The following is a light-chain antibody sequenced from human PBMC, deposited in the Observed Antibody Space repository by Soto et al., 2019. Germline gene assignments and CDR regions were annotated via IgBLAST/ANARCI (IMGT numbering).Light chain of an antibody. Sequence: QSVLTQPPSASGTPGQRVTISCSGSSSNIGSNYVYWYHQLPGTAPKLVIYRNNQRPSGVPDRISGSKSGTSASLAISGLRSEDEADYYCAAWDDTLSGPSWVFGGGTQLTVL. J-gene: IGLJ3*02. V-gene: IGLV1-47*01. CDR2: RNN. CDR3: AAWDDTLSGPSWV. CDR1: SSNIGSNY.